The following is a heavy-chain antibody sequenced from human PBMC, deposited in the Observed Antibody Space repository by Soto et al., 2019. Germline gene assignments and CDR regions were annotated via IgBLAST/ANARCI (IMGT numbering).Heavy chain of an antibody. Sequence: PSETLSLTCTVSGGSISSGGYYWSWIRQHPGKGLEWIGYIYYSGSTYYNPSLKSRVTISVDTSRNQFSLKLSSVTAADTAVYYCARDRKLDPFGFDYWGQGTLVTVSS. J-gene: IGHJ4*02. CDR2: IYYSGST. CDR1: GGSISSGGYY. CDR3: ARDRKLDPFGFDY. D-gene: IGHD3-16*01. V-gene: IGHV4-31*03.